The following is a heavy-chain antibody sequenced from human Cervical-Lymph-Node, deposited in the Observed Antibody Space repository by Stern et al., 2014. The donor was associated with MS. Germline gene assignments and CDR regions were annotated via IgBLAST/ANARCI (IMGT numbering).Heavy chain of an antibody. CDR1: GYSISSGYY. CDR2: IYHSGST. CDR3: AREEQQLVHGNWFDP. V-gene: IGHV4-38-2*02. J-gene: IGHJ5*02. Sequence: QVQLQESGPGLVKPSETLSLTCTVSGYSISSGYYWGWIRQPPGKGLEWIGTIYHSGSTYYNPSLKSRVTISGENSTNQFSPKLSSVTAADTAVYYCAREEQQLVHGNWFDPWGQGTLVTVSS. D-gene: IGHD6-13*01.